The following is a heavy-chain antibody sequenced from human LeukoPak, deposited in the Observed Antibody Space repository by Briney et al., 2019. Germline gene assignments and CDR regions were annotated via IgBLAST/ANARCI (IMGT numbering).Heavy chain of an antibody. CDR1: GFTFSSYG. Sequence: GGSLRLSCAASGFTFSSYGMSWVRQAPGKGLEWVANIKQDGSEKHYVDSVKGRFTISRDNAKNSLYLQMNSLRAEDTAVYYCARDTVPEGGSGSYYNYHYYYYMDVWGKGTTVTVSS. CDR3: ARDTVPEGGSGSYYNYHYYYYMDV. CDR2: IKQDGSEK. V-gene: IGHV3-7*01. J-gene: IGHJ6*03. D-gene: IGHD3-10*01.